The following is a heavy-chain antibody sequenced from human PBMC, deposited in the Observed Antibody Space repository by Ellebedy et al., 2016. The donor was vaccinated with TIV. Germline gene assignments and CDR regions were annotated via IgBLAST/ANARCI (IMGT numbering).Heavy chain of an antibody. CDR2: IFDSGGT. CDR3: ARSSISILGVTDAFDI. V-gene: IGHV4-61*05. J-gene: IGHJ3*02. Sequence: MPGGSLRLSCTVSGGSISSSSYYWSWIRQPPGNGLQWLGYIFDSGGTIYNPSLRSRVTISIDKSQKQVSLNLTSVTAADTAVYFCARSSISILGVTDAFDIWGQGTLVTVSS. D-gene: IGHD3-3*01. CDR1: GGSISSSSYY.